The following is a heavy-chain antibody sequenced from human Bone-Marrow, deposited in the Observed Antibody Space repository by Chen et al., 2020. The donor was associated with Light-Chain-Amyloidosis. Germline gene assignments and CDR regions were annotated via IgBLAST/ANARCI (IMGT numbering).Heavy chain of an antibody. CDR2: ISGSGGSR. V-gene: IGHV3-23*04. CDR1: GFAFSSYA. D-gene: IGHD3-9*01. J-gene: IGHJ3*02. CDR3: AKDISYDDILPGYPADAFDI. Sequence: EVQLVESGGGLLQRGGSLRLSCAASGFAFSSYAMSWVRQAPGKGLEWVSTISGSGGSRYYGDSVEGRLTISRDNSKNALFLQMNSLRAEDTAVYYCAKDISYDDILPGYPADAFDIWGQGTMVTVSS.